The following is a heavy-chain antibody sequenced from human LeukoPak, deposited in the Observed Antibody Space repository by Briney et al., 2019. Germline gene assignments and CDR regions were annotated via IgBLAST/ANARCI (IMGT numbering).Heavy chain of an antibody. D-gene: IGHD3-10*01. V-gene: IGHV4-34*01. J-gene: IGHJ4*02. CDR2: INHSGST. Sequence: ASETLSLTCAVYGGSFSGYYWSWIRQPPGKGLEWIGEINHSGSTNYNPSLKSRVTISVDTSKNQFSLKLSSVTAADTAVYYCARVKVVRGVILDYWGQGTLVTVSS. CDR1: GGSFSGYY. CDR3: ARVKVVRGVILDY.